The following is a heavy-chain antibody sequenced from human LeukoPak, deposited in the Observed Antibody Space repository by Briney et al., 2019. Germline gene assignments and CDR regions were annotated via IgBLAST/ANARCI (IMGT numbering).Heavy chain of an antibody. V-gene: IGHV4-59*01. CDR1: GGSISSYY. CDR2: IYYSGST. D-gene: IGHD3-22*01. CDR3: AMSYDSSGYYRY. J-gene: IGHJ4*02. Sequence: PSETLSLTCTVSGGSISSYYWSWIRQPPGKGLEWIGYIYYSGSTNYNPPLKSRVTISVDTSKNQFSLKLSSVTAADTAVYYCAMSYDSSGYYRYWGQGTLVTVSS.